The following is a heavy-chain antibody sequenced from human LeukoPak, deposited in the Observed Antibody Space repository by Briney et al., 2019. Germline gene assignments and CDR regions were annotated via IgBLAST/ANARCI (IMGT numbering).Heavy chain of an antibody. V-gene: IGHV1-18*01. D-gene: IGHD4-23*01. CDR3: AREPVVTGAEYFQH. CDR2: ISAYNGNT. J-gene: IGHJ1*01. CDR1: GYTFTSYG. Sequence: GASVKVSCKASGYTFTSYGISWVRQAPGQGLEWMGWISAYNGNTNYAQKLQGRVTMTTDTSTSTAYMELRSLRSEDTAVYYCAREPVVTGAEYFQHWGQGTLVTVSS.